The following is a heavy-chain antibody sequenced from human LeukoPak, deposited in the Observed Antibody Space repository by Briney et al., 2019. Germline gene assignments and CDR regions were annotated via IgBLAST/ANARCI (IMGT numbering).Heavy chain of an antibody. CDR3: ATRDGYNFDY. CDR1: GYSFTSYW. Sequence: GESLKISCKGSGYSFTSYWIGWVRQMPGRGLEWMGIFYPGDSDTRYSPSFQGQVTISADKSISTAYLQRSSLKASDTAIYYCATRDGYNFDYWGQGTLVTVSS. J-gene: IGHJ4*02. CDR2: FYPGDSDT. V-gene: IGHV5-51*01. D-gene: IGHD5-24*01.